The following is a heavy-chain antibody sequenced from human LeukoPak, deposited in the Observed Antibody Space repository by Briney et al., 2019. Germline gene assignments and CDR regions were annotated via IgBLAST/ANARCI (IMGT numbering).Heavy chain of an antibody. D-gene: IGHD1-1*01. V-gene: IGHV3-7*01. CDR2: IKPDGSEK. J-gene: IGHJ6*03. CDR1: GFTFSSCW. CDR3: ARESELERQAYYYYYYMDV. Sequence: PGGSLRLSCAASGFTFSSCWMTWVRQAPGKGLEWVANIKPDGSEKYYVDSVKGRFTISRDNAKNSLYLQMNSLRAEDTAVYYCARESELERQAYYYYYYMDVWGKGTTVIVSS.